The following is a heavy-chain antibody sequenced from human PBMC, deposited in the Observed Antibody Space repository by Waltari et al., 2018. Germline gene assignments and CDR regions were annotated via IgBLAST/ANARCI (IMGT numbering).Heavy chain of an antibody. CDR2: LIPVCGTA. D-gene: IGHD2-2*01. J-gene: IGHJ6*02. Sequence: QVRLVQSGAEVKKPGSSVTVSCKAFGGSFSSYSINWVRQAPGQGLEWMGGLIPVCGTANYEQKCKDRLAITADESTSTAYMELSSLRSEDTAAYYCTTSSYCGTTTCYQYYGMDVWGQGTTVTVSS. CDR3: TTSSYCGTTTCYQYYGMDV. V-gene: IGHV1-69*01. CDR1: GGSFSSYS.